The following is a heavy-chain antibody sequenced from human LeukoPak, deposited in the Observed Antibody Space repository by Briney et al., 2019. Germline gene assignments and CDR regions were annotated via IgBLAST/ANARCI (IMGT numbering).Heavy chain of an antibody. D-gene: IGHD6-13*01. V-gene: IGHV3-23*01. CDR2: IVGSGATT. J-gene: IGHJ4*02. Sequence: GGSLSLSCAASGFTFSSYAMSWVRQAPGKGLEWVSAIVGSGATTYYADSVKGRFTISRDNSKNTVYLQMINLRAEDTAVYYCAKPLTAATGTDFDYWGQGTLVTVSS. CDR3: AKPLTAATGTDFDY. CDR1: GFTFSSYA.